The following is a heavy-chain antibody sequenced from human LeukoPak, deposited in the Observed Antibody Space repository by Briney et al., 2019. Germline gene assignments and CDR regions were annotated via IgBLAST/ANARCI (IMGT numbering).Heavy chain of an antibody. CDR1: GFTFSSYG. V-gene: IGHV3-30*02. CDR2: IRYDGSNK. CDR3: AKGIKLTYYYDSSGYYGDAFDI. Sequence: GGSLRLSCAASGFTFSSYGMHWVRQAPGKGLEWVAFIRYDGSNKYYADSVKGRFTISRDNSKNTLYLQMNSLRAEDTAVYYCAKGIKLTYYYDSSGYYGDAFDIWGQGTMVTVSS. D-gene: IGHD3-22*01. J-gene: IGHJ3*02.